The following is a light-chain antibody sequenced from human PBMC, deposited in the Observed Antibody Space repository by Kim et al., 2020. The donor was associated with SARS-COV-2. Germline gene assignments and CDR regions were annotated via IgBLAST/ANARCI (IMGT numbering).Light chain of an antibody. Sequence: ASVKLTCTLSSGHSSYAIAWLQQQPEKGPRYLMKVNSDVSHTRGDGIPDRFSGSSSGDERYLSISNLQSEDEADFFCQTWGTGFVVFGRGTKVTVL. V-gene: IGLV4-69*01. CDR3: QTWGTGFVV. CDR1: SGHSSYA. J-gene: IGLJ6*01. CDR2: VNSDVSH.